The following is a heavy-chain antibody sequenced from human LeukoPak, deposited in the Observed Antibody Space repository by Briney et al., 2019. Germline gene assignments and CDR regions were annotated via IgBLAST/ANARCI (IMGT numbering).Heavy chain of an antibody. Sequence: SETLSLTCTVSGVSISSSTNYWGWLRQPPGKGLEWIGSIYYSGSTYYNPSLKSRVTISVDTSKNQFSLKLSSVTAADTAVYYCARDQSGWFDPWGQGTLVTVSS. V-gene: IGHV4-39*07. J-gene: IGHJ5*02. CDR1: GVSISSSTNY. CDR2: IYYSGST. CDR3: ARDQSGWFDP. D-gene: IGHD3-10*01.